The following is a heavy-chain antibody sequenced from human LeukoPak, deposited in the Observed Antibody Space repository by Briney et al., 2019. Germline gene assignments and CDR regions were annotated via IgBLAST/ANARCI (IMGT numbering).Heavy chain of an antibody. D-gene: IGHD4-17*01. J-gene: IGHJ2*01. V-gene: IGHV2-70*01. Sequence: KESGPALVKPTQTLTLTYTFSGFSLSTSGMCVSWIRQPPGKALEWLALIDWDDNKYYNTSLKTRLTISKDTSKNQVVLTMTNMDPVDTATYYCARKKYGDYMYWYFDLWGRGTLVTVSS. CDR2: IDWDDNK. CDR1: GFSLSTSGMC. CDR3: ARKKYGDYMYWYFDL.